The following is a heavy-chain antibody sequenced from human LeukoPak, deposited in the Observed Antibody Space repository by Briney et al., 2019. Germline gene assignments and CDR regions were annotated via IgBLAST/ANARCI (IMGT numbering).Heavy chain of an antibody. CDR2: INHSGST. D-gene: IGHD3-9*01. CDR1: GGSFSDYY. CDR3: ARGGNYDILTGYTHWFDP. Sequence: PSETLSLTCAVYGGSFSDYYWSWIRQPPGKGLEWIGEINHSGSTNYNPSLKSRVTISVDTSKNQFSLKLSSVTAADTAVYYCARGGNYDILTGYTHWFDPWGQGTLVTVSS. V-gene: IGHV4-34*01. J-gene: IGHJ5*02.